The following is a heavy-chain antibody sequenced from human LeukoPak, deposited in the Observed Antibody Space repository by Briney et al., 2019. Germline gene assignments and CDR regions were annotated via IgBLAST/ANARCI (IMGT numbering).Heavy chain of an antibody. D-gene: IGHD3-22*01. J-gene: IGHJ4*02. CDR2: IYTSGST. CDR3: ARGVDYDSSGYSYFIY. CDR1: GGSISSYY. Sequence: PSETLSLTCTVSGGSISSYYWSWLRQPAGKGLEWIGRIYTSGSTNYNPSLKSRVTMSVDTSKNQFSLKLSSVTAADTAVYYCARGVDYDSSGYSYFIYWGQGTLVTVSS. V-gene: IGHV4-4*07.